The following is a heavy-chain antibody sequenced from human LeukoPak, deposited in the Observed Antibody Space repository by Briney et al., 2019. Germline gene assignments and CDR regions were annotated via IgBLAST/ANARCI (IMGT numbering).Heavy chain of an antibody. CDR1: GGSFSGYY. CDR2: INHSGST. Sequence: SETLSLTCAVYGGSFSGYYWSWIRQPPGKGLEWIGEINHSGSTNYNPSLKSRVTISVDTSKNQFSLKLSSVTAADTAVYYCARGPERGYCSGGSCYRRSYYYYGMDVWGQGTTVTVSS. J-gene: IGHJ6*02. D-gene: IGHD2-15*01. V-gene: IGHV4-34*01. CDR3: ARGPERGYCSGGSCYRRSYYYYGMDV.